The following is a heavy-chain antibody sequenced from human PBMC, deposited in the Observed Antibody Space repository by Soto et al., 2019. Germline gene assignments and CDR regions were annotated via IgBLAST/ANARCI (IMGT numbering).Heavy chain of an antibody. J-gene: IGHJ6*02. CDR2: IDPSDSYT. Sequence: EVQLVQSGAEVKKPGESLRISCKGSGYSFTRYCISWVRQMPGKGLEWMGRIDPSDSYTNYSPSFQGHVTISADKSISTAYLQWSSLKASDTAMYYCARHKRRSGFAPYYGMDVWGQGTTVTVSS. CDR3: ARHKRRSGFAPYYGMDV. V-gene: IGHV5-10-1*03. CDR1: GYSFTRYC. D-gene: IGHD3-3*01.